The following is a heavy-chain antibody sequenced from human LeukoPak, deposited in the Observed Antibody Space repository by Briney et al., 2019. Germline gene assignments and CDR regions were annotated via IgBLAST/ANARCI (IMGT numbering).Heavy chain of an antibody. D-gene: IGHD3-10*01. CDR3: ARSGGPGTYHQLRYNWFDP. Sequence: GGSLRLSCAASGFTLSDYHMNWVRQAPGKGLEWLSSITTISHYIYYAGAVRGRFTISRDNAKNSPYLQMNSLRGEGTAVYYCARSGGPGTYHQLRYNWFDPWGQGTLVTVSS. CDR1: GFTLSDYH. V-gene: IGHV3-21*01. J-gene: IGHJ5*02. CDR2: ITTISHYI.